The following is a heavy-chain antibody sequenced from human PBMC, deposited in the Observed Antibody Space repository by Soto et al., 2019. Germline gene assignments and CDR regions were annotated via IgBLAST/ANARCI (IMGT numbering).Heavy chain of an antibody. D-gene: IGHD2-2*01. J-gene: IGHJ6*03. CDR1: GYTFTSYG. V-gene: IGHV1-18*01. Sequence: ASVKVSCKASGYTFTSYGISWGRQAPGQGLEWMGWVSAYNGNTNYAQKLQCRVTMTTDTSTSTAYMELRSLRSDDTAVYYCARDIVVVPAADYYYYYYMDVWGKGTTVTVSS. CDR2: VSAYNGNT. CDR3: ARDIVVVPAADYYYYYYMDV.